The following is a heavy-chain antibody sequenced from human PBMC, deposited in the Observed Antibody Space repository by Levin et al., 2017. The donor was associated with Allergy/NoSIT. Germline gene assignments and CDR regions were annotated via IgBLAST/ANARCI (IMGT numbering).Heavy chain of an antibody. J-gene: IGHJ3*02. D-gene: IGHD2-15*01. Sequence: GESLKISCAASGFTFSSYAMHWVRQAPGKGLEWVAVISYDGSNKYYADSVKGRFTISRDNSKNTLYLQMNSLRAEDTAVYYCARGGYCSGGSCYRDAFDSWGQGTMVTVSS. CDR2: ISYDGSNK. CDR1: GFTFSSYA. CDR3: ARGGYCSGGSCYRDAFDS. V-gene: IGHV3-30-3*01.